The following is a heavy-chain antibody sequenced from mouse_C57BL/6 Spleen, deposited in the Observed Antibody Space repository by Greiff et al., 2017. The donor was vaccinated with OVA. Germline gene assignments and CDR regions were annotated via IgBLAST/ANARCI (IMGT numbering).Heavy chain of an antibody. CDR3: ARSGDYGHFDY. Sequence: VKLQESGAELVRPGTSVKMSCKASGYTFTNYWIGWAKQRPGHGLEWIGDIYPGGGYTNYNEKFKGKATLTADKSSSTAYMQFSSLTSEDSAIYYCARSGDYGHFDYWGQGTTLTVSS. V-gene: IGHV1-63*01. D-gene: IGHD2-4*01. J-gene: IGHJ2*01. CDR2: IYPGGGYT. CDR1: GYTFTNYW.